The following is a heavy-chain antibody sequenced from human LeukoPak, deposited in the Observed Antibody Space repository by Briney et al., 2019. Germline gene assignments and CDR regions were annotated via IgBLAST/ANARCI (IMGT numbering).Heavy chain of an antibody. CDR1: GFIFSNYW. CDR3: TTVGVTMIVVVIPYYFDY. J-gene: IGHJ4*02. Sequence: GGSLRLSCAASGFIFSNYWMIWVRQAPGKGLEWVAVISYDGSNKYYADSVKGRFTISRDNSKNTLYLQMNSVKTEDTAVYYCTTVGVTMIVVVIPYYFDYWGQGTLVTVSS. D-gene: IGHD3-22*01. V-gene: IGHV3-30*03. CDR2: ISYDGSNK.